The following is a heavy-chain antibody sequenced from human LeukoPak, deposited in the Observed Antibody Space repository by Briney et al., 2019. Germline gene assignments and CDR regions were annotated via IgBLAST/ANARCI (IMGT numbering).Heavy chain of an antibody. CDR1: GCTFSTYW. CDR3: TREAAAGIDY. CDR2: INQDGSEK. V-gene: IGHV3-7*01. Sequence: GGALRLSCAASGCTFSTYWMSWVRQAPGKGLEWVAEINQDGSEKYYLDLVKRRFTISRDNAKNSLYLQMNSLTAEDTAVYFCTREAAAGIDYWGQGTLVTVSS. D-gene: IGHD6-13*01. J-gene: IGHJ4*02.